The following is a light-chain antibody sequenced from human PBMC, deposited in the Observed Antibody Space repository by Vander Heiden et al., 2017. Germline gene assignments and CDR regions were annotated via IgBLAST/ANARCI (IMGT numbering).Light chain of an antibody. V-gene: IGKV3-11*01. CDR3: QRLSKWPPWT. J-gene: IGKJ1*01. CDR1: QSVSSY. Sequence: EIGLTQSPATLSLSPGERATLSCRASQSVSSYLAWYQQKPGQAPRLLIYDASNRDTGIPARFSGSAYGIDFTLTISSLELEDFAIYYCQRLSKWPPWTFGQGTKVEIK. CDR2: DAS.